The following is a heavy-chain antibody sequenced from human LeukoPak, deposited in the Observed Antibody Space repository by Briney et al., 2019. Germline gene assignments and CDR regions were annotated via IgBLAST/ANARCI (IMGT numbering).Heavy chain of an antibody. CDR2: IKQDESEK. V-gene: IGHV3-7*03. Sequence: GGSLRLSCAASGFTFSTYWMTWVRQAPGKGLEWVANIKQDESEKYYVDSVKGRFTISRDNAKNSLYLQMNSLSAEDTAVYYCARGSGSGTSKENSLDYWGQGTLVTVSS. D-gene: IGHD3-10*01. CDR1: GFTFSTYW. J-gene: IGHJ4*02. CDR3: ARGSGSGTSKENSLDY.